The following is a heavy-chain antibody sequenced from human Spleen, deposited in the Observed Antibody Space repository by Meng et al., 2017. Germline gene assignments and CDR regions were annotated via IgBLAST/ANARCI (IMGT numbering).Heavy chain of an antibody. Sequence: QLQLQESGPGRVKPWETRALTCTVSGGSISSSFFYWGWVRQPPGKGLEWIGSIYYTGSTYYNPSLKSRVTISIDTSKNQFSLKLSSVTAADTAVYYCARLDDTGIDYWGQGILVTVSS. D-gene: IGHD5-18*01. CDR3: ARLDDTGIDY. V-gene: IGHV4-39*01. CDR2: IYYTGST. CDR1: GGSISSSFFY. J-gene: IGHJ4*02.